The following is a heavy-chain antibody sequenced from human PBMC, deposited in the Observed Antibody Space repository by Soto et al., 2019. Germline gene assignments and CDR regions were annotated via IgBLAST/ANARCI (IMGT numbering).Heavy chain of an antibody. V-gene: IGHV4-61*01. Sequence: PSETLSLTCTVSGGSVSSGSYYWSWIRQPPGKGLEWIGYIYYSGSTNYNPSLKSRVTISVDTSKNQFSLKLSSVTAADTAVYYCARVTITMVRGVIYSDAFDIWGQGTMVT. J-gene: IGHJ3*02. CDR1: GGSVSSGSYY. CDR2: IYYSGST. D-gene: IGHD3-10*01. CDR3: ARVTITMVRGVIYSDAFDI.